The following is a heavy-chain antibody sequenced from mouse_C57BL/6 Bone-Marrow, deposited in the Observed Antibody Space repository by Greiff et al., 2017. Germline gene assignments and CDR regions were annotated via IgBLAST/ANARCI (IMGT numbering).Heavy chain of an antibody. J-gene: IGHJ2*01. Sequence: VQLQQPGAELVMPGASVKLSCKASGYTFTSYWMHWVKQRPGQGLEWIGEIDPSDSYTNYNQKFKGKSTLTVDKSSSTAYMQLSSLTSEDSAVYYCARGAITTVPDYWGQGTTLTVSS. V-gene: IGHV1-69*01. CDR1: GYTFTSYW. CDR2: IDPSDSYT. D-gene: IGHD1-1*01. CDR3: ARGAITTVPDY.